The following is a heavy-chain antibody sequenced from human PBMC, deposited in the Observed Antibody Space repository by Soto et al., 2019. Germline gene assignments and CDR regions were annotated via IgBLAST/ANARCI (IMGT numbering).Heavy chain of an antibody. V-gene: IGHV1-69*01. CDR1: GGIFSSLT. D-gene: IGHD1-1*01. CDR3: ARVGSRDAYNYVLDY. CDR2: ILPLSGTP. J-gene: IGHJ4*02. Sequence: VVQSGAEVKKPGSSLKVSCKASGGIFSSLTFSCVRQAPGQGLEWMGGILPLSGTPKYAQKFQGRLTITADESRTTTYMELSSLTSEDTAVYYCARVGSRDAYNYVLDYWGQGTLVTVSS.